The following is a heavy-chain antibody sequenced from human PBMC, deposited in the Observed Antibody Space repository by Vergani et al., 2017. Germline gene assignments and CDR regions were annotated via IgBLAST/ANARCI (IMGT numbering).Heavy chain of an antibody. CDR2: IYTSGST. D-gene: IGHD3-22*01. V-gene: IGHV4-61*02. Sequence: QVQLQESGPGLVKPSQTLSLTRTVSGGSISSGSYYWSWIRQPAGKGLEWIGRIYTSGSTNYNPSLKSRVTISVDTSKNQFSLKLSSVTAADTAVYYCARDWGGHYYDSSGYYYSYYYGMDVWGQGTTVTVSS. J-gene: IGHJ6*02. CDR3: ARDWGGHYYDSSGYYYSYYYGMDV. CDR1: GGSISSGSYY.